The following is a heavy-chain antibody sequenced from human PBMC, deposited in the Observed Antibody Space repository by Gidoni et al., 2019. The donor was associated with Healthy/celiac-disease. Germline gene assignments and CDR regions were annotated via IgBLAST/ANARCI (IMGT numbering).Heavy chain of an antibody. CDR3: ARKYSSSNYYYYGMDV. CDR2: ISSSSSTI. Sequence: EVQLVESGGGLVQPGGSLRLSCAVSGFTFSSYSMNWVRQAPGKGLEWVSYISSSSSTIYYADSVKGRFTISRDNAKNSLYLQMNSLRDEDTAVYYCARKYSSSNYYYYGMDVWGQGTTVTVSS. D-gene: IGHD6-6*01. CDR1: GFTFSSYS. V-gene: IGHV3-48*02. J-gene: IGHJ6*02.